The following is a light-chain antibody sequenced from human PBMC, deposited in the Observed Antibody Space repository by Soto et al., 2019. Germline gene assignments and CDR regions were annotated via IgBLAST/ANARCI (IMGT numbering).Light chain of an antibody. J-gene: IGKJ1*01. CDR2: GAS. Sequence: IQRTHSPSSLSASVLYRVSISFLASQGIGNALGWYQQKPGKPPKVLIYGASNLQSGVPPRFSGSGSGTDFTLTISSLQPEDSATYYCLQDNIWPWTFGQGTKVDIK. CDR3: LQDNIWPWT. CDR1: QGIGNA. V-gene: IGKV1-6*01.